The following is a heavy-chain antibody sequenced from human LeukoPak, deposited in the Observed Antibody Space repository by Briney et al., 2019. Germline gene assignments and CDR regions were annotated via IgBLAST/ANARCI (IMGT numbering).Heavy chain of an antibody. CDR2: IIPRFGTA. J-gene: IGHJ5*02. D-gene: IGHD5-24*01. CDR1: GGTFINYV. Sequence: SVKVSCKTPGGTFINYVVTWVRQAPGQGLEWMGRIIPRFGTANYAQKFQDRVTITTDESTSTAYMELSSLRSEDTAVYYCARNRDGYNYNWFDRWGQGTLVTVSS. V-gene: IGHV1-69*05. CDR3: ARNRDGYNYNWFDR.